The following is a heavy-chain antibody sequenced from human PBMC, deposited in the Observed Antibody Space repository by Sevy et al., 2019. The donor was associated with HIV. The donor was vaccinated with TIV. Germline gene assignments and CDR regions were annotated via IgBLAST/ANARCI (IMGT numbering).Heavy chain of an antibody. Sequence: GGSLRLSCALSGFTFSNYAMSWVRQTPGKGLEWVSAISGSADATYYTDSVKGRFTISRDNSKNTVYLQMNSLRAEDTAVYYCVKEVSQYSYSDYWGQGTLVTVSS. CDR2: ISGSADAT. CDR1: GFTFSNYA. D-gene: IGHD5-18*01. J-gene: IGHJ4*02. V-gene: IGHV3-23*01. CDR3: VKEVSQYSYSDY.